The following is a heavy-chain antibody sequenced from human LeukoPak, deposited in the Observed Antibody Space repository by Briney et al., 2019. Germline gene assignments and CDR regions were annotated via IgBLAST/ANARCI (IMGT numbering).Heavy chain of an antibody. Sequence: GGSLRLSCAASGFMFSGYWMHWVRQAPGKGLEWVSVIYSGGSTYYADSVKGRFTISRDNSKNTLYLQMNSLRAEDTAVYYCARGPGRYYDSSGYYGAFDIWGQGTMVTVSS. J-gene: IGHJ3*02. CDR2: IYSGGST. V-gene: IGHV3-66*01. CDR1: GFMFSGYW. D-gene: IGHD3-22*01. CDR3: ARGPGRYYDSSGYYGAFDI.